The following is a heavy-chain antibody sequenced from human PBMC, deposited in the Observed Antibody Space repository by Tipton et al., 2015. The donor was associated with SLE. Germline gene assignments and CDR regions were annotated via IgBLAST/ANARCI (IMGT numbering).Heavy chain of an antibody. CDR1: GYSISSGYY. J-gene: IGHJ1*01. Sequence: GLVKPSETLSLTCAVSGYSISSGYYWGWIRQPPGKGLEWIGSIYHSGSTYYNPSLKSRVTISVDTSKNQFSLKLSSVTAADTAVYYCTRDTESIPSGRGLFQHWGQGTLVTVSS. D-gene: IGHD2-21*01. CDR3: TRDTESIPSGRGLFQH. V-gene: IGHV4-38-2*02. CDR2: IYHSGST.